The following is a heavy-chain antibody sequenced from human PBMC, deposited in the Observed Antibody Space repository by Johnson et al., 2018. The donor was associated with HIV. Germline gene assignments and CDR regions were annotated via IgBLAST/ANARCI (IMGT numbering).Heavy chain of an antibody. J-gene: IGHJ3*02. CDR3: ARATTPHDAFDI. V-gene: IGHV3-30*02. D-gene: IGHD1-1*01. Sequence: QVQLVESGGGVVQPGGSLRLSCVASGFIFSTYGMHWVRQAPGKGLEWLAFIRYDGSNEYYVDSVKGRFTISRDNSKNTLYLQMNSLRAEDTAVYYCARATTPHDAFDIWGQGTMVTVSS. CDR1: GFIFSTYG. CDR2: IRYDGSNE.